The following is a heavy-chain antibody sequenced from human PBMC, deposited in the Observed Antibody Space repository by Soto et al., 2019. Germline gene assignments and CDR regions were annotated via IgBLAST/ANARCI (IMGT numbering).Heavy chain of an antibody. J-gene: IGHJ6*02. CDR2: IIPMFETV. Sequence: SVKVSCKASGGTFDNYAVSWVRQAPGQGLEWMGGIIPMFETVNYAQRFQGRLTIAADESTSTAYMELTSLTSADTAIYFCARGLRTGNYGMDVWGQGTTVTVYS. D-gene: IGHD2-15*01. V-gene: IGHV1-69*01. CDR3: ARGLRTGNYGMDV. CDR1: GGTFDNYA.